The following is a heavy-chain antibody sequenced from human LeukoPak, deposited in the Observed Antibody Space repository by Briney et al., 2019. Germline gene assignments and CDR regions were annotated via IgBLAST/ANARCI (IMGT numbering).Heavy chain of an antibody. CDR1: GYSISSGYY. Sequence: KPSETLSLTCTVSGYSISSGYYWGWIRQPPGKGLEWIGSSYHSGSTYYNPSLRSRVTISVDTSKNQFSLKLSSVTAADTAVYYCARVHYYGSGTSHGAFDIWGQGTMVTVSS. CDR3: ARVHYYGSGTSHGAFDI. V-gene: IGHV4-38-2*02. CDR2: SYHSGST. J-gene: IGHJ3*02. D-gene: IGHD3-10*01.